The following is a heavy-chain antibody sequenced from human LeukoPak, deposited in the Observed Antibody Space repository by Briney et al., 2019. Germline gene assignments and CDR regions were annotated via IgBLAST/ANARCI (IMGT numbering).Heavy chain of an antibody. D-gene: IGHD5-18*01. Sequence: GGSLRLSCAASGFTVNKNYMTWVRQAPGKGLECVSAIFSGGDAYYADSVKGRFTISRDNSKNTLYLQMHSLRVEDTAVYYCARDWDGGQLWPGNWGQGTLVTVSS. CDR3: ARDWDGGQLWPGN. CDR2: IFSGGDA. V-gene: IGHV3-53*01. J-gene: IGHJ4*02. CDR1: GFTVNKNY.